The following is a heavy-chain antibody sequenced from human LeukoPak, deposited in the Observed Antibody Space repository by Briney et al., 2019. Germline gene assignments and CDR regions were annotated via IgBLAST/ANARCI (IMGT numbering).Heavy chain of an antibody. CDR2: ISYDGSNK. D-gene: IGHD3-16*01. Sequence: GGSLRLSCAASGFIFSSYGVHWVRQAPGKGLEWVAVISYDGSNKYYADSVKGRFTISRDNSKNTLYLQMNSLRAEDTAVYYCARQSNLAFDYWGQGTLVTVSS. CDR3: ARQSNLAFDY. V-gene: IGHV3-30*19. CDR1: GFIFSSYG. J-gene: IGHJ4*02.